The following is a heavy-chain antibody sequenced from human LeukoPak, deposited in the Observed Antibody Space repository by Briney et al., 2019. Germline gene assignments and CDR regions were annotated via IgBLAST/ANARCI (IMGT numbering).Heavy chain of an antibody. CDR1: GDSVSSNSVT. V-gene: IGHV6-1*01. Sequence: SQTLSLTCAISGDSVSSNSVTWNWIRQSPSRGLEWLGRTYYRSKWYNDYAVSVKSRITINPDTSKNQFSLQLNSVTPEDTAVYYCAMGTGYCSGGSCYYYYYGMDVWGQGTTVTVSS. CDR2: TYYRSKWYN. J-gene: IGHJ6*02. CDR3: AMGTGYCSGGSCYYYYYGMDV. D-gene: IGHD2-15*01.